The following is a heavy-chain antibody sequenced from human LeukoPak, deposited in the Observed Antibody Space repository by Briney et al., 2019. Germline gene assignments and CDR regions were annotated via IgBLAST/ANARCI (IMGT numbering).Heavy chain of an antibody. Sequence: SETLSLTCTVSGGSISSYYWTWTRQPAGKGLEWIGRIYTTGSTNYNPSLNSRVTMSVDTSKNQFSLKLSSVTAADTAVYYCARQIAVADKAGFDYWGQGTLVTVSS. CDR3: ARQIAVADKAGFDY. CDR2: IYTTGST. V-gene: IGHV4-4*07. D-gene: IGHD6-19*01. J-gene: IGHJ4*02. CDR1: GGSISSYY.